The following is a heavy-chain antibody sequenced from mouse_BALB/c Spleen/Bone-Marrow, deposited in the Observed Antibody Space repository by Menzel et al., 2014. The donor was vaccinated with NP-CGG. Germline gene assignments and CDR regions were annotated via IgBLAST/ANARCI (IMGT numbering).Heavy chain of an antibody. CDR1: GYTFTSYV. CDR3: ARGNYYVFSY. Sequence: VHVKQSGPELVKPGASVKMSCKASGYTFTSYVVHWVKQQPGQGLDWIGYVNPYNDDTKYNEKFKGKATLTSDKSSITAYMELSSLTSEDSAVYYRARGNYYVFSYWGQGTLVTVSA. J-gene: IGHJ3*01. D-gene: IGHD2-1*01. CDR2: VNPYNDDT. V-gene: IGHV1-14*01.